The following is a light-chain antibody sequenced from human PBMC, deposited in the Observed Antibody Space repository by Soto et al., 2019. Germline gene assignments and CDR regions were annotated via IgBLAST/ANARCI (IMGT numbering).Light chain of an antibody. J-gene: IGLJ2*01. Sequence: QSALTQPASVSGSPGQSITISCTGTSSDIGSYNLVSWHRQHPGKAPKLIVYEVSNRPSGVSNRFSGSKSGNTASLTISGLQAEDEADYSCCSYAGPTIHVVFGGGTKLTVL. V-gene: IGLV2-23*02. CDR1: SSDIGSYNL. CDR2: EVS. CDR3: CSYAGPTIHVV.